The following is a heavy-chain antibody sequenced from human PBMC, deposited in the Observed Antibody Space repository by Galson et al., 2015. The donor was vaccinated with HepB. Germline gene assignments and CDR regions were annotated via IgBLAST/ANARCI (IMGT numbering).Heavy chain of an antibody. Sequence: SLRLSCAASGFTFSSYAMHWVRQAPGKGLEWVAVISYDGSNKYYADFVKGRFTISRDNSKNTLYLQMNSLRAEDTAVYYCAREALAYCGGDCSDSWFDPWGQGTLVTVSS. CDR3: AREALAYCGGDCSDSWFDP. J-gene: IGHJ5*02. CDR2: ISYDGSNK. D-gene: IGHD2-21*01. V-gene: IGHV3-30-3*01. CDR1: GFTFSSYA.